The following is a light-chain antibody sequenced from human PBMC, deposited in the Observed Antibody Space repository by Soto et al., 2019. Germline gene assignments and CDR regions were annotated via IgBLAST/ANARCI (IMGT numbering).Light chain of an antibody. CDR3: QVWDISSGHVV. CDR2: YDS. V-gene: IGLV3-21*01. J-gene: IGLJ3*02. Sequence: SYELTQPPSVSVAPGKTASVACGGSNIGSKSVHWSQKKSGQAPVLVMYYDSDRPSGIPERFSGSNSGNTATLTISRVEAGDEADYYCQVWDISSGHVVFGGGTKRTVL. CDR1: NIGSKS.